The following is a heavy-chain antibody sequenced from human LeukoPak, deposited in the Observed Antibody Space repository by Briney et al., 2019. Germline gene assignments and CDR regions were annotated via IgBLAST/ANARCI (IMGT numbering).Heavy chain of an antibody. J-gene: IGHJ6*02. Sequence: PSETLSLTCAVYGGSFSGYYWSWIRQPPGKGLEWIGEINHSGSTNYNPSLKSRVTISVDTSKNQFSLKLCSVTAADTAVYYCARSPNYGSAKLLFKRLVTMDVWGQGTTVTVSS. CDR1: GGSFSGYY. CDR2: INHSGST. D-gene: IGHD3-10*01. V-gene: IGHV4-34*01. CDR3: ARSPNYGSAKLLFKRLVTMDV.